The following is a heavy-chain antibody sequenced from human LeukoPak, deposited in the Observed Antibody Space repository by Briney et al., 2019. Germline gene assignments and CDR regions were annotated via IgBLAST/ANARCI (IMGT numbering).Heavy chain of an antibody. J-gene: IGHJ3*02. CDR3: ARDGHAFDI. CDR2: INIEGRST. V-gene: IGHV3-74*01. CDR1: VFTPSCYL. Sequence: VGALRHSCAPSVFTPSCYLMHWVRPARGKGGGWVSQINIEGRSTSYVHSVKGRFTISRDNPKNTMYLQMNSLRAEDTAVYYCARDGHAFDIWGQGTMVSVSS. D-gene: IGHD3/OR15-3a*01.